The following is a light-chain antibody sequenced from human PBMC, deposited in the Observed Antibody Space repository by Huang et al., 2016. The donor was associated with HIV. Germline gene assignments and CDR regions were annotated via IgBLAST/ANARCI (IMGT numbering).Light chain of an antibody. V-gene: IGKV1-39*01. Sequence: DIQMTQSPSSLSASVGDTVNITCRDSQSIGNQVHWYQQKPGKAPNLLIYKASKLQSGVPSRFSGSGSGTDFTLTIRGLQPEDFAVYYCQQSYSSWWTFGQGTKVEI. CDR1: QSIGNQ. CDR3: QQSYSSWWT. J-gene: IGKJ1*01. CDR2: KAS.